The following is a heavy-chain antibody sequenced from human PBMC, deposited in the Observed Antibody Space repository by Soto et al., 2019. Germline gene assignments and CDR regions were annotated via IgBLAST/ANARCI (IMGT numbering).Heavy chain of an antibody. CDR1: GFTFSSYA. J-gene: IGHJ4*02. Sequence: EVQLLESGGGLVQPGGSLRLSCAASGFTFSSYAMSWVRQAPGKGLEWVSAISGSGGRTYYADSVKGRFTISRDNSKNTLYLQMNSLRAEDTAVYYCAKPPYSSGWYETFDYWGQGTLVTVSS. V-gene: IGHV3-23*01. D-gene: IGHD6-19*01. CDR3: AKPPYSSGWYETFDY. CDR2: ISGSGGRT.